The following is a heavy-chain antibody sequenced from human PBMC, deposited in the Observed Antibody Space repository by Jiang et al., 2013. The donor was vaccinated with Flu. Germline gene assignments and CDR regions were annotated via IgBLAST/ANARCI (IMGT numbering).Heavy chain of an antibody. Sequence: GAEVKKPGESLKISCKGSGYSFTSYWIGWVRQMPGKGLEWMGIIYPGDSDTRYSPSFQGQVTISADKSISTAYLQWSSLKASDTAMYYCARLRQWFTPEKYYYYGMDVWGQGTTVTVSS. D-gene: IGHD3-22*01. CDR3: ARLRQWFTPEKYYYYGMDV. CDR1: GYSFTSYW. V-gene: IGHV5-51*01. J-gene: IGHJ6*02. CDR2: IYPGDSDT.